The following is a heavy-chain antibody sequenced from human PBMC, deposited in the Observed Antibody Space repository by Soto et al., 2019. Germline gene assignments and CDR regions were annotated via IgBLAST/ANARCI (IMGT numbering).Heavy chain of an antibody. J-gene: IGHJ5*02. CDR1: GYTFTSYG. D-gene: IGHD3-22*01. CDR2: ISAYNGNT. V-gene: IGHV1-18*01. CDR3: ARAWEYYYDSSGPRGDGWFDP. Sequence: ASVKVSCKASGYTFTSYGISWVRQAPGQGLEWMGWISAYNGNTNYAQKLQGRVTMTTDTSTSTACMELRSLRSDDTAVYYCARAWEYYYDSSGPRGDGWFDPWGQGTLVTVSS.